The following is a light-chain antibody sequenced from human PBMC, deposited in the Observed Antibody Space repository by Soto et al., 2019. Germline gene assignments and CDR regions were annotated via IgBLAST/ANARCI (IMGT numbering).Light chain of an antibody. Sequence: DIQMTQSPSTLSASVGDRVTIICRASQSISSWLAWYRQKPGKAPKLLIYDASSLESGVPSRFSGSGSGTEFTLTISSLQPDDFATYYCQQYNSYSWTFGQGTKVDIK. J-gene: IGKJ1*01. V-gene: IGKV1-5*02. CDR3: QQYNSYSWT. CDR1: QSISSW. CDR2: DAS.